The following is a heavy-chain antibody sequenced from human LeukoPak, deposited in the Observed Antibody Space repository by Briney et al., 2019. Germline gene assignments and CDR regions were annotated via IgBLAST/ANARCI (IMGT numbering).Heavy chain of an antibody. Sequence: PSETLSLTCTVSGYSISSAYYWGWIRQPPGKGLEWIATIYHNGNTYYNPSLKSRVTISVDTSKNQFSLKLSSVTAADTAVYYCARVPTVTFFDYWGQGTLVTVSS. CDR3: ARVPTVTFFDY. D-gene: IGHD4-17*01. V-gene: IGHV4-38-2*02. CDR1: GYSISSAYY. CDR2: IYHNGNT. J-gene: IGHJ4*02.